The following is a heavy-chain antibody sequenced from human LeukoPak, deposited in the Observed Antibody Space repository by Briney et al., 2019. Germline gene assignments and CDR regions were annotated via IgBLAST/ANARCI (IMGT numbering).Heavy chain of an antibody. D-gene: IGHD3-3*01. V-gene: IGHV1-18*01. CDR1: GYTFTSYG. CDR3: ARVAVGTIFGVVIIREFDY. CDR2: ISAYNGNT. Sequence: ASVKVSCKASGYTFTSYGISWVRQAPGQGLEWMGWISAYNGNTNYAQKLQGRVIMTTDTSTSTAYMELRSLRSDDTAVYYCARVAVGTIFGVVIIREFDYWGQGILVTVSS. J-gene: IGHJ4*02.